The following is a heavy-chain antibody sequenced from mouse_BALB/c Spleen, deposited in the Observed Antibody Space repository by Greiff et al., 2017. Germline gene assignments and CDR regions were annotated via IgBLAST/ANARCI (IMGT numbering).Heavy chain of an antibody. CDR2: ISDGGSYT. D-gene: IGHD2-4*01. CDR1: GFTFSDYY. CDR3: ARSYDYDGSPFAY. Sequence: EVKLMESGGGLVKPGGSLKLSCAASGFTFSDYYMYWVRQTPEKRLEWVATISDGGSYTYYPDSVKGRFTISRDNAKNNLYLQMSSLKSEDTAMYYCARSYDYDGSPFAYWGQGTLVTVSA. J-gene: IGHJ3*01. V-gene: IGHV5-4*02.